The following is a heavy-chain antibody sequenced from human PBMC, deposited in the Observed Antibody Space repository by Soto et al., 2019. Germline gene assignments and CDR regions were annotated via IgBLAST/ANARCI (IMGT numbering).Heavy chain of an antibody. CDR2: IYYSGST. CDR1: DGSISIYY. V-gene: IGHV4-59*01. D-gene: IGHD6-6*01. J-gene: IGHJ6*01. CDR3: ARDRQLVQNYHYGMDV. Sequence: TAETLSVTCTVSDGSISIYYWNWLRQPPGKGLELIGYIYYSGSTNYNPSLKSRVTISVDTSKNQFSLKLSSVTAADTAVYYCARDRQLVQNYHYGMDVWGQGTTVTVSS.